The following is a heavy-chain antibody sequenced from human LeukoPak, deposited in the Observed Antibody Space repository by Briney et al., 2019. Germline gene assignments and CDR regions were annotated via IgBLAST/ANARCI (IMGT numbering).Heavy chain of an antibody. J-gene: IGHJ4*02. V-gene: IGHV3-48*02. CDR2: ISSSSNTI. CDR3: ARAVTVVTRGGLVFDY. Sequence: GSLRLSCAASGFPFSSYSMNWVRPAPGKGLEWVSYISSSSNTIYYADSVKGRFTISRDNAKNSLFLQMNSLRDEDTSVYYCARAVTVVTRGGLVFDYWGQGTLVTVSS. CDR1: GFPFSSYS. D-gene: IGHD2-21*02.